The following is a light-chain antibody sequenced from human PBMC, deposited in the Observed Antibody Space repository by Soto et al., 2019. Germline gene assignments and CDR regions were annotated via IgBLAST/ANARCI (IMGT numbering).Light chain of an antibody. J-gene: IGLJ1*01. V-gene: IGLV1-40*01. CDR3: QSYDSSLSGYYV. CDR2: GNS. Sequence: QSVLTQPPSVSGAPGQRVTISCTGSNSNIGAGYDVHWYQHLPGTAPKLLIYGNSNRPSGVPDRFSGSKSGTSASLAIIGLQADDEADYYCQSYDSSLSGYYVIGTGTKVTVL. CDR1: NSNIGAGYD.